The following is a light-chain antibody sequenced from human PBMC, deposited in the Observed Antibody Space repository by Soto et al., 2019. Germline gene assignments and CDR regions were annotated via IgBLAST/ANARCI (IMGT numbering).Light chain of an antibody. CDR3: QQYGTSPLT. V-gene: IGKV3-20*01. CDR1: QSVSSSY. J-gene: IGKJ4*01. CDR2: GAS. Sequence: EIVLTQSPGTLSLSPGERATLSCRAGQSVSSSYLAWYQQKPGQAPRLLIYGASSRATGIPDRFSGSGSGTDFTLTISRLEPEDFALYYCQQYGTSPLTFGGGTKVDIK.